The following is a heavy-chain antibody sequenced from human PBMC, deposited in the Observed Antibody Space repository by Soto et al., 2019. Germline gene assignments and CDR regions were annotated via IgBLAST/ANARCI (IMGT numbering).Heavy chain of an antibody. Sequence: GGSLRLSCAASGFTFSSYSMNWVRQAPGKGLEWVSSISSSSSYIYYADSVKGRFTISRDNAKNSLYLQMNSLRAEDTAVYYCARSNRRDGSGSYSCEDFDYWGQGTLVTVSS. CDR2: ISSSSSYI. J-gene: IGHJ4*02. CDR1: GFTFSSYS. CDR3: ARSNRRDGSGSYSCEDFDY. D-gene: IGHD3-10*01. V-gene: IGHV3-21*01.